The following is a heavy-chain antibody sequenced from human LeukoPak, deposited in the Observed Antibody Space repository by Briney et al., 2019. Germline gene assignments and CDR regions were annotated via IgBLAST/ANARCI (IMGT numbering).Heavy chain of an antibody. D-gene: IGHD3-22*01. CDR2: IIPIFGTA. CDR3: ARGGYDTHFDY. J-gene: IGHJ4*02. Sequence: PVTVSCKASGGTFSSYAISWVRQAPGQGLEWMGGIIPIFGTANYAQKFQGRVTITADESTSTAYMELSSLRSEDTAVYYCARGGYDTHFDYWGQGTLVTVSS. V-gene: IGHV1-69*13. CDR1: GGTFSSYA.